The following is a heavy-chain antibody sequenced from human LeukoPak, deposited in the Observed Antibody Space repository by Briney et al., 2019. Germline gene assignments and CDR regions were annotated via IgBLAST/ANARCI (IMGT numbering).Heavy chain of an antibody. V-gene: IGHV3-7*01. D-gene: IGHD1-14*01. Sequence: GGSLRLSCAASGFTFSSYWMSWVRQAPGKGLEWVVNIKQDGSEKYYVDSVKGRFTISRDNAKNSLYLQMNSLRAEDTAVYYCARTLDRDPFDPWGQGTLVTVSS. J-gene: IGHJ5*02. CDR3: ARTLDRDPFDP. CDR2: IKQDGSEK. CDR1: GFTFSSYW.